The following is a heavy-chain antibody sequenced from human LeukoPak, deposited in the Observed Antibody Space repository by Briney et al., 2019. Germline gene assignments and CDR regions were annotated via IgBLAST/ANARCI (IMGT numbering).Heavy chain of an antibody. CDR2: ISGSGDST. CDR3: AKGDSSGWYDSPFDY. D-gene: IGHD6-19*01. V-gene: IGHV3-23*01. J-gene: IGHJ4*02. Sequence: GGSLRLSCAASGFSFRSFAVSWVRQAPGQGLEWVSAISGSGDSTYYADSVQSRFTISRDNSKNTLYVEMNSLRADDTAVYYCAKGDSSGWYDSPFDYSGQGTLVTVSS. CDR1: GFSFRSFA.